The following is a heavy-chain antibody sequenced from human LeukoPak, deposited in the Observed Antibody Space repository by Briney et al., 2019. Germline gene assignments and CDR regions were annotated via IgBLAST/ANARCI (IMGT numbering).Heavy chain of an antibody. J-gene: IGHJ6*02. Sequence: ASVKVSCTASGYTFTSYGISWVRQAPGQGLEWMGWISAYNGNTNYAQKLQGRVTMTTDTSTSTAYMELRSLRSDDTAVCYCARDRYYDFWSGYPNYYYYYGMDVWGQGTTVTVSS. D-gene: IGHD3-3*01. CDR3: ARDRYYDFWSGYPNYYYYYGMDV. CDR2: ISAYNGNT. V-gene: IGHV1-18*01. CDR1: GYTFTSYG.